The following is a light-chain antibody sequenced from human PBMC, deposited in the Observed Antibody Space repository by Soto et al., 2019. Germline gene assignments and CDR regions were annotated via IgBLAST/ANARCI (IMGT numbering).Light chain of an antibody. CDR3: QQYGSSPWT. Sequence: EIVLTQSPGTLPLSPGERATLSCRASQSVSSSYLAWYQQKPGQAPRPLIYGASSRAIGIPDRFSGSGSGTAFTLPISRLEPEDFAVYYCQQYGSSPWTFGQGTKVEIK. CDR2: GAS. J-gene: IGKJ1*01. CDR1: QSVSSSY. V-gene: IGKV3-20*01.